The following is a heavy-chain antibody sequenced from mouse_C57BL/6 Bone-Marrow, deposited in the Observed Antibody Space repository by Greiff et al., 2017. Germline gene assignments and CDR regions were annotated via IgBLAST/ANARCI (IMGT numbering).Heavy chain of an antibody. CDR3: TRYYDYAY. D-gene: IGHD2-4*01. CDR2: IDPENGDT. J-gene: IGHJ3*01. CDR1: GFNIKDDY. V-gene: IGHV14-4*01. Sequence: EVQLQQSGAELVRPGASVKLFCTASGFNIKDDYMHWVKQRPEQGLEWIGWIDPENGDTEYASKFQGKATITADTSSNTAYLQLSSLTSEDTAVYYCTRYYDYAYWGQGTMVTVSA.